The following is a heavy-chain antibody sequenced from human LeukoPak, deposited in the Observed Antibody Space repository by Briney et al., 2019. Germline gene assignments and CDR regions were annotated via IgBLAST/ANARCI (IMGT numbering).Heavy chain of an antibody. J-gene: IGHJ3*02. CDR2: ISSNGGST. D-gene: IGHD4-23*01. Sequence: GGSLRLSCAASGFTFGSYMMTWVRQAPGRGLEWVSTISSNGGSTYYADSVKGRFTISRDSSKNTLYLQMNSLRAEDTAVYYCAKSPAVDAAFDIWGQGTMVTVSS. V-gene: IGHV3-23*01. CDR3: AKSPAVDAAFDI. CDR1: GFTFGSYM.